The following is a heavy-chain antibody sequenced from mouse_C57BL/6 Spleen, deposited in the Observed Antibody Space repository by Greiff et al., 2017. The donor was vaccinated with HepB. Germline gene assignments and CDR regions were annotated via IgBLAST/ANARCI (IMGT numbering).Heavy chain of an antibody. V-gene: IGHV1-55*01. Sequence: VQLQQPGAELVKPGASVKMSCKASGYTFTSYWITWVKQRPGQGLEWIGDIYPGSGSTNYNEKFKSKATLTVDTSSSTAYMQLSSLTSEDSAVYYCARREARVYVWFAYWGQGTLVTVSA. CDR3: ARREARVYVWFAY. CDR1: GYTFTSYW. CDR2: IYPGSGST. J-gene: IGHJ3*01. D-gene: IGHD3-3*01.